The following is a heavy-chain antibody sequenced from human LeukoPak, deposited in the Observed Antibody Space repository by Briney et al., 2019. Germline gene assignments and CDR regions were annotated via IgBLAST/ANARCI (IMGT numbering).Heavy chain of an antibody. D-gene: IGHD6-13*01. CDR2: ISSSGSML. Sequence: GGSLRLSCAASGFTFSSYAMHWVRQAPGKGLEWVSYISSSGSMLHYADSVEGRFTISGDNGKSSLYLQMSSLRVEDTAVYYCTRRPYSSSWYSFDYWGQGTLVTVSS. V-gene: IGHV3-48*03. CDR3: TRRPYSSSWYSFDY. CDR1: GFTFSSYA. J-gene: IGHJ4*02.